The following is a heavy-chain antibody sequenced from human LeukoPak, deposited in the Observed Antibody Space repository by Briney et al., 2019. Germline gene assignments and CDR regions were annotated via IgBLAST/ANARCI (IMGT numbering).Heavy chain of an antibody. D-gene: IGHD2-21*02. CDR2: IKSKTDGGTT. J-gene: IGHJ4*02. CDR1: GFTFSNAW. CDR3: TTDLYCGGDCYPSGDY. Sequence: GGSLRLSCAASGFTFSNAWMGWVRQAPGKGLEWVGRIKSKTDGGTTDYAAPVKGRFTISRDDSKNTLYLQMNSLKTEDTAVYYCTTDLYCGGDCYPSGDYWGQGTLVTVSS. V-gene: IGHV3-15*01.